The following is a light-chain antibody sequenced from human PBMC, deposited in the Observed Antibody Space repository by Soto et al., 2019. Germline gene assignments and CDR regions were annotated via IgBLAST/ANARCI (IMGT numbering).Light chain of an antibody. CDR2: GAS. CDR3: QQYGSSVA. CDR1: QTVSSSY. J-gene: IGKJ3*01. Sequence: EIVLTQSPGTLSLSPGERATLSCRASQTVSSSYLAWYQQKPGQAPRLLIYGASTRTTGIPDRFSGSGSATDFTLTISRLEPEDFAVYYCQQYGSSVAFGPGTKVDIK. V-gene: IGKV3-20*01.